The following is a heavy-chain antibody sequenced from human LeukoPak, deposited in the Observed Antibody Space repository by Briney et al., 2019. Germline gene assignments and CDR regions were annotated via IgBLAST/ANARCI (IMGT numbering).Heavy chain of an antibody. CDR3: AKNLGGIWSLDY. CDR1: GFTFSSYA. CDR2: ISGSGGTT. D-gene: IGHD2/OR15-2a*01. J-gene: IGHJ4*02. V-gene: IGHV3-23*01. Sequence: GGSLRLSCAASGFTFSSYAMSWVRQAPGKGLEWVSAISGSGGTTYYADSVKGRFTISRDNSKNTLYLQMNSLRVEDTAVYYCAKNLGGIWSLDYWGQGTLVTVSS.